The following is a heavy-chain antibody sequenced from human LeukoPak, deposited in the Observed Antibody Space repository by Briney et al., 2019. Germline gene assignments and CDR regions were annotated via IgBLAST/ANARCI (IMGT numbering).Heavy chain of an antibody. CDR1: GVPTSSNYL. CDR3: AKNYYDGSGSFF. V-gene: IGHV4-39*01. D-gene: IGHD3-22*01. J-gene: IGHJ4*02. CDR2: INDDGST. Sequence: SETLSLTCTVSGVPTSSNYLWGWLRQPPGKGLEWTGHINDDGSTHYNPSLKTRVTISVDTSRYQFSLTVTSQTAADTAVYYCAKNYYDGSGSFFWGQGTLVSVSS.